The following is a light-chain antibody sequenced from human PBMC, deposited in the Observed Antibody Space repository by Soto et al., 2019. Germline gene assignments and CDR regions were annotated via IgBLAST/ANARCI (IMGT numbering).Light chain of an antibody. J-gene: IGKJ4*01. CDR2: WAS. CDR3: QQYYSTPPLT. Sequence: DIVMTQSPDSLAVSLGERATINCKSSQSVLYSSNNKNYLAWYQQKPGQPPKLLIYWASTRESGVPDRYSGSGSGIDFNLTISSLQAEDVAVYYCQQYYSTPPLTFGGGTKVEIK. CDR1: QSVLYSSNNKNY. V-gene: IGKV4-1*01.